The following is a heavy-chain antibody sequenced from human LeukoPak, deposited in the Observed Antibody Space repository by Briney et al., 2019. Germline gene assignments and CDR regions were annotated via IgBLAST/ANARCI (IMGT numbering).Heavy chain of an antibody. CDR1: GGSISSSSYY. CDR2: IYYSGST. D-gene: IGHD3-10*01. CDR3: ARESTTMVRGVRSFDY. J-gene: IGHJ4*02. Sequence: SETLSLTCTVSGGSISSSSYYWGWIRQPPGKGLEWIGSIYYSGSTYYNPSLKSRVTISVDTSKDQFSLKLSSVTAADTAVYYCARESTTMVRGVRSFDYWGQGTLVTVSS. V-gene: IGHV4-39*07.